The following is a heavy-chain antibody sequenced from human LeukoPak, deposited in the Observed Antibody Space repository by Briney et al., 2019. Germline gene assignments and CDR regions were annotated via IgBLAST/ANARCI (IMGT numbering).Heavy chain of an antibody. D-gene: IGHD3-10*01. CDR2: IYHRGNT. CDR1: GFSIGTGYS. V-gene: IGHV4-38-2*02. J-gene: IGHJ4*02. CDR3: AREVESWFGDLLSYFDS. Sequence: SETLSLTCSVSGFSIGTGYSWGWIRQPPGKGLEWIGTIYHRGNTYYNPSLMSRVTISLDTSKNQFSLRLTSVTAADTALYYCAREVESWFGDLLSYFDSWGQGTQVIVSS.